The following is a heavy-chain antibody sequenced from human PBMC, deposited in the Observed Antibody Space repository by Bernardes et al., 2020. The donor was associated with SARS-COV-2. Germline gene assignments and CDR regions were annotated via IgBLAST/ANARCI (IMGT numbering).Heavy chain of an antibody. J-gene: IGHJ6*02. CDR2: INPNSGGT. V-gene: IGHV1-2*04. Sequence: SVKVSCKASGYTFTGYYMHWVRQAPGQGLEWMGWINPNSGGTNYAQKFQGWVTMTRDTSISTAYMELSRLRSDDTAVYYCARGGSVVAAPIYYGMDVWGQGTTVTVSS. D-gene: IGHD2-15*01. CDR1: GYTFTGYY. CDR3: ARGGSVVAAPIYYGMDV.